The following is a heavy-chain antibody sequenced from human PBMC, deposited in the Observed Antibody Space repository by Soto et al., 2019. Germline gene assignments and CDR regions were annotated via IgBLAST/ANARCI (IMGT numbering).Heavy chain of an antibody. D-gene: IGHD3-22*01. CDR2: IKSKTDDGTA. Sequence: GGSLRLSCAASGIDFSNAWMNWVRQAPGKGLEWIGRIKSKTDDGTADYAAPVKGRFTISREDSKTTLSLQMNSLKTEDTAVYYCTTGGDYYSSTTWFGPWGQGALVTVSS. CDR3: TTGGDYYSSTTWFGP. CDR1: GIDFSNAW. J-gene: IGHJ5*02. V-gene: IGHV3-15*01.